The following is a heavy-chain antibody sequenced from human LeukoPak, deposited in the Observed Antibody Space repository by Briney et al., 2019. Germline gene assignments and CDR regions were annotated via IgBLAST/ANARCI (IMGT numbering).Heavy chain of an antibody. Sequence: SETLSLTCAVYGGSFSGYYWSWIRQPPGKGLEWIGEINHSGSTNYNPSLKSRVPISVDTSKNQFSLKLSSVTAADTAVYYCARGRVWFDPWGQGTLVTVSS. CDR3: ARGRVWFDP. V-gene: IGHV4-34*01. CDR1: GGSFSGYY. CDR2: INHSGST. J-gene: IGHJ5*02.